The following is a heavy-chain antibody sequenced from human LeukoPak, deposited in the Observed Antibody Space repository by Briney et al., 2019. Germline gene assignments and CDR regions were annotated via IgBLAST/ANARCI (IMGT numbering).Heavy chain of an antibody. CDR1: GFAFSNHA. CDR3: ARDIAPDYSNTLPGAFDI. CDR2: ISISGGTT. V-gene: IGHV3-23*01. Sequence: GGSLRLSCTASGFAFSNHAMSWVRQAPGKGLEWVSSISISGGTTYYADSVKGRFTISRENSKSTLYLQMNSLRADDTAVYYCARDIAPDYSNTLPGAFDIWGQGTMVTVSS. D-gene: IGHD2-2*01. J-gene: IGHJ3*02.